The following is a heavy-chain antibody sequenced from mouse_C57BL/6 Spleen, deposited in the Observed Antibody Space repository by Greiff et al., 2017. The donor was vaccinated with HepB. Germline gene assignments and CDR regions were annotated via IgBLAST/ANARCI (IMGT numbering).Heavy chain of an antibody. CDR1: GYTFTDYN. Sequence: EVQLVESGPELVKPGASVKIPCKASGYTFTDYNMDWVKQSHGQSLECIGDINPNNGGTNYNQKFKGKATLTVDKSSSTAYMELRSLTSEDTAVYSCSRDVYGSSGWYFDVWGTGTTVTVSS. CDR3: SRDVYGSSGWYFDV. D-gene: IGHD1-1*01. J-gene: IGHJ1*03. V-gene: IGHV1-18*01. CDR2: INPNNGGT.